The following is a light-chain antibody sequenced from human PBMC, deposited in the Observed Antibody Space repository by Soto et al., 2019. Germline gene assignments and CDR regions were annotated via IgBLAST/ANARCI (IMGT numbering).Light chain of an antibody. CDR3: QVWDSSNDQAV. CDR2: YDS. Sequence: SYELTQPPSVSVAPGKTARITCGGNDIGAKSVHWYQQEPGQAPVLVIYYDSDRPSGIPERFSGSNSGNTATLTISRVEAGDEADYYCQVWDSSNDQAVFGGWTKLTVL. V-gene: IGLV3-21*04. J-gene: IGLJ2*01. CDR1: DIGAKS.